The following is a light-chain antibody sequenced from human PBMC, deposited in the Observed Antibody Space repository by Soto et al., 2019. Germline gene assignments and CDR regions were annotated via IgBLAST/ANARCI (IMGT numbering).Light chain of an antibody. CDR1: SSEVGGYNY. CDR2: DVS. Sequence: QSVLTQPRSVSGSPGQSVTISCTGTSSEVGGYNYVSWYQQHPGKAPKLMIYDVSKRPSGVPDCFSGSKSGNTASLTISGLQAEDEADYYCCSYAGSYTLYVFGTGTKVTVL. J-gene: IGLJ1*01. CDR3: CSYAGSYTLYV. V-gene: IGLV2-11*01.